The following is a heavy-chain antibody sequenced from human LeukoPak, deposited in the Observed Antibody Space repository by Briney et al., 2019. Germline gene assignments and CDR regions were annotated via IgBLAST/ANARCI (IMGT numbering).Heavy chain of an antibody. CDR2: IYYSGST. CDR1: GGSISSSSYY. J-gene: IGHJ4*02. Sequence: NPSETLSLTCTVSGGSISSSSYYWGWIRQPPGKGLEWIGSIYYSGSTYYNPSLKSRVTISVDTSKNQFSLKLSSVTAADTAVYYCARGRSRGYSGYDTPSYFDYWGQGTLVTVSS. CDR3: ARGRSRGYSGYDTPSYFDY. V-gene: IGHV4-39*01. D-gene: IGHD5-12*01.